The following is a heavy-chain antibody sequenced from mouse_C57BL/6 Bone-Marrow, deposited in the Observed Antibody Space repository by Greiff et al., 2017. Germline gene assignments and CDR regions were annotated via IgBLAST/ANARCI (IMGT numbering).Heavy chain of an antibody. CDR1: GYSITSGYY. CDR2: ISYDGSN. D-gene: IGHD1-1*01. V-gene: IGHV3-6*01. J-gene: IGHJ1*03. Sequence: EVKLMASGPGLVKPSQSLSLTCSVTGYSITSGYYWNWIRQFPGNKLEWMGYISYDGSNNYNPSLKNRISITRDTSKNQFFLKLNSVTTEDTATYYCARGVVGWYFDVWGTGTTVTVSS. CDR3: ARGVVGWYFDV.